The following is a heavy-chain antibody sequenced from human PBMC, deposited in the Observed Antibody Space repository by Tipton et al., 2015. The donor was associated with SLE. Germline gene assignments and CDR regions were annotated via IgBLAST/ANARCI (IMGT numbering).Heavy chain of an antibody. J-gene: IGHJ4*02. CDR1: GFTFSDYY. V-gene: IGHV3-11*04. CDR2: ISRSGSTI. CDR3: AKDGNPYYADKTYFDY. Sequence: SLRLSCAASGFTFSDYYMSWIRQAPGKGLEWVSYISRSGSTIYYADSVKGRFTISRDNAKNSLYLQMNSLRPEDTAVYYCAKDGNPYYADKTYFDYWGQGTLVTVSS. D-gene: IGHD4-17*01.